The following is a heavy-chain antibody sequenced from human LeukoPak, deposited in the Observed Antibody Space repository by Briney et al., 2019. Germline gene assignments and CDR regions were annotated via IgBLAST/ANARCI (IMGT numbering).Heavy chain of an antibody. CDR3: ARDDDGSGKYGQLY. D-gene: IGHD3-10*01. Sequence: GGSLRLSCAASGFIFSNYGFHWVRQAPGKGLEWVAVFWSDGRQKYYVDSVRGRFTVSRDTSKKTVYLQMNSLRAEDTAVYYCARDDDGSGKYGQLYWGQGTLVTV. V-gene: IGHV3-33*01. J-gene: IGHJ4*02. CDR1: GFIFSNYG. CDR2: FWSDGRQK.